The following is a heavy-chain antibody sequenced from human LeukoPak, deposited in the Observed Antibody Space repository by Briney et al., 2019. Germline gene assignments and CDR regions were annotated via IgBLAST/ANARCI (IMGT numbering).Heavy chain of an antibody. CDR3: AREDSSSQYEY. J-gene: IGHJ4*02. V-gene: IGHV3-30*03. Sequence: GRPLRLSCAASGFTFSNYGMHWVRQAPGKGLEWVAVVSNDGRVQYYADSVKGRFTISRDNSKNTLSLQMNSLRAEDTAVYYCAREDSSSQYEYWGQGTLVTVSS. CDR1: GFTFSNYG. D-gene: IGHD6-13*01. CDR2: VSNDGRVQ.